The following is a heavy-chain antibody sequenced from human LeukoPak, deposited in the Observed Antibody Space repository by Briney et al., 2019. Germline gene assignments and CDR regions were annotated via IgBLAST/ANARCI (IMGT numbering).Heavy chain of an antibody. D-gene: IGHD4-17*01. J-gene: IGHJ4*02. CDR2: IKQDGSEI. Sequence: GGSLRLSCAASGFTFDYYGMSWVREAPGKGREWVVNIKQDGSEIYYVDSVKGRFTISRDNAKSSMYLQMNSLRAEETAVYYCTRDPWAGDYGYGSFDYWGQGSLVTVSS. CDR3: TRDPWAGDYGYGSFDY. V-gene: IGHV3-7*01. CDR1: GFTFDYYG.